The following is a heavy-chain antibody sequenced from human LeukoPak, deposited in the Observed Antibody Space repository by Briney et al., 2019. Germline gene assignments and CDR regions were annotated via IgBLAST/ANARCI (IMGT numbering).Heavy chain of an antibody. J-gene: IGHJ4*02. CDR3: ARAWYCSSTSCLDFDY. CDR2: IYYSGST. V-gene: IGHV4-59*01. CDR1: GGSISSYY. Sequence: SETLSLTXTVSGGSISSYYWSWIRQPPGKGLEWIGYIYYSGSTNYNPSLKSRVTISVDTSKNQFSLKLSSVTAADTAVYYCARAWYCSSTSCLDFDYWGQGTLVTVSS. D-gene: IGHD2-2*01.